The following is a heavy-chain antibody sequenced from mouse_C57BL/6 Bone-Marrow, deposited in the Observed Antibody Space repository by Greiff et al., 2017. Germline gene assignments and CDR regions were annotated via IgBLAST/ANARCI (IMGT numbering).Heavy chain of an antibody. Sequence: VQLQQSGAELARPGASVKLSCKASGYTFTSYGLSWVKQRTGQGLEWIGEIYPRSGNTYYNEKFKGIATLTADKSSSTAYMELRSLTSEDSAVYFCARCGNYDYYAMDYWGQGTSVTVSS. CDR1: GYTFTSYG. J-gene: IGHJ4*01. CDR3: ARCGNYDYYAMDY. CDR2: IYPRSGNT. D-gene: IGHD2-1*01. V-gene: IGHV1-81*01.